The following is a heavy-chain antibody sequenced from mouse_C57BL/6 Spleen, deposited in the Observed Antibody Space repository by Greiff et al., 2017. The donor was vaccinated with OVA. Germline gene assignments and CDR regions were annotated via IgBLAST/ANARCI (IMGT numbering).Heavy chain of an antibody. CDR1: GYTFTSYW. V-gene: IGHV1-64*01. Sequence: QVQLQQPGAELVKPGASVKLSCKASGYTFTSYWMHWVKQRPGQGLEWIGMIHPNSGSTNYNEKFKSKATLTVDKSSSTAYMQLSSLTSEDSAVYYCARPSITTVVADWYFDVWGTGTTVTVSS. D-gene: IGHD1-1*01. CDR3: ARPSITTVVADWYFDV. CDR2: IHPNSGST. J-gene: IGHJ1*03.